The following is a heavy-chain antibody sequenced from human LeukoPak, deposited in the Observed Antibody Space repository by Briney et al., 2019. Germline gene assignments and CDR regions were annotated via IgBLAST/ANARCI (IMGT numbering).Heavy chain of an antibody. CDR3: AKDPINWGSIYFDC. D-gene: IGHD7-27*01. CDR1: GFTFNKYA. Sequence: GGSLRLSCEASGFTFNKYAMSWARQAPGKGVEGVSSISGSSDNTHYADSVKGRFTISRYTSKNILFLQMNRLTAEDTAVYWCAKDPINWGSIYFDCWGQGTLVTASS. CDR2: ISGSSDNT. J-gene: IGHJ4*02. V-gene: IGHV3-23*01.